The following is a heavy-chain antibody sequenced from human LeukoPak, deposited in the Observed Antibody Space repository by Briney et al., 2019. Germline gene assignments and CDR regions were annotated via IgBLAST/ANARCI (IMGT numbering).Heavy chain of an antibody. CDR2: TYYSGST. CDR1: GGTINSNY. CDR3: ARHARWLVPSDFDY. J-gene: IGHJ4*02. D-gene: IGHD6-19*01. V-gene: IGHV4-59*08. Sequence: SETLSFTCTGSGGTINSNYWSWLRQPPGQGLKWFGYTYYSGSTNSNPSLKSRVTISVDTSKNQFSLKLSSVTAADTAVYYCARHARWLVPSDFDYWGQGTLVTVSS.